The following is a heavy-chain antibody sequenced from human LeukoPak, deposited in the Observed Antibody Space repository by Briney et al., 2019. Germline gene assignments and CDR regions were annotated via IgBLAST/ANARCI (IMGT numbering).Heavy chain of an antibody. V-gene: IGHV4-38-2*02. D-gene: IGHD6-19*01. CDR2: IYHSGST. CDR3: ARDRGSGWYRPNWFDP. Sequence: SETLSLTCAVSGYSISSGYYWGWIRQPPGKGLEWIGSIYHSGSTYYNPSLKSRVTISVDTSKNQFSLKLSSVTAADTAVYYCARDRGSGWYRPNWFDPWGQGTLVTVSS. J-gene: IGHJ5*02. CDR1: GYSISSGYY.